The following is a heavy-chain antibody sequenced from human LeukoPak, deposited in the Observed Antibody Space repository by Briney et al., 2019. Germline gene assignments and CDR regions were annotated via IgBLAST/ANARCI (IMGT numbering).Heavy chain of an antibody. J-gene: IGHJ5*02. D-gene: IGHD6-13*01. CDR1: GYTFTSYA. Sequence: ASVKVSCKASGYTFTSYAMHWVRQAPGQRLEWMGWTNAGNGNTKYSQKLQGRVTITRDTSASTAYMELSSLRSEDTAVYYCAREGSSWYVWFDPWGQGTLVTVSS. V-gene: IGHV1-3*01. CDR3: AREGSSWYVWFDP. CDR2: TNAGNGNT.